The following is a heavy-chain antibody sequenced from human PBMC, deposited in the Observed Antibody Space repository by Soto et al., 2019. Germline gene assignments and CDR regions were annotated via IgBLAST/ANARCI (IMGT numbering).Heavy chain of an antibody. D-gene: IGHD5-18*01. V-gene: IGHV4-59*01. CDR2: MYYGGST. CDR3: ARSTGYGDSYFDY. Sequence: SETLSLTCSVSGGSIRTYYWNWIRQPPGKGLEWIGYMYYGGSTNYNPSLKSRVTVSGDTSKNDFSLKLTSVTAADTAVYYCARSTGYGDSYFDYWGRGTLVTVSS. J-gene: IGHJ4*02. CDR1: GGSIRTYY.